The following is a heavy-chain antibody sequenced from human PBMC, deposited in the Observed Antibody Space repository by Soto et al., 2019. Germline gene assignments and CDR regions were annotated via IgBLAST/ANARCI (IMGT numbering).Heavy chain of an antibody. CDR1: GYTFTGYY. J-gene: IGHJ6*02. V-gene: IGHV1-2*04. CDR3: AREKAAAVPFYYYYYGMDV. CDR2: INPNSGGT. D-gene: IGHD6-13*01. Sequence: ASVKVSCKASGYTFTGYYMHWVRQAPGQGLEWMGWINPNSGGTNYAQKFQGWVTMTRDTSISTAYMELSRLRSDDTAVYYCAREKAAAVPFYYYYYGMDVWGQGTTVTVSS.